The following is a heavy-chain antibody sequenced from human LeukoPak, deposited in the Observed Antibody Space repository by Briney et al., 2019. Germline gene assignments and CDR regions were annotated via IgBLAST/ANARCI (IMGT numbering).Heavy chain of an antibody. Sequence: ASVKVSCKASGYTFTSYYMHWGREAPGQGLEWMGIINPSGGSTSYAQKFQGRVTMTRDMSTSTVYMELSSLRSEDTAVYYCATDILTGKDYWGQGTLVTVSS. CDR3: ATDILTGKDY. J-gene: IGHJ4*01. D-gene: IGHD3-9*01. CDR1: GYTFTSYY. V-gene: IGHV1-46*03. CDR2: INPSGGST.